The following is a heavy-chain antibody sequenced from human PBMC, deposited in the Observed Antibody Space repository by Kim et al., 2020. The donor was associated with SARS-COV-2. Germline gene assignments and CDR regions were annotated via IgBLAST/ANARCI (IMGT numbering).Heavy chain of an antibody. Sequence: GSLRLSCAASGFTFSTYTMNWVRQAPGKGLEWVSSISGSTRYLYHADSVRGRFTSSRDNAKNSLHLQMNSLRAEDTAVYYCAREEEHQGVDYWGQGIPV. CDR3: AREEEHQGVDY. CDR1: GFTFSTYT. V-gene: IGHV3-21*01. J-gene: IGHJ4*02. D-gene: IGHD1-1*01. CDR2: ISGSTRYL.